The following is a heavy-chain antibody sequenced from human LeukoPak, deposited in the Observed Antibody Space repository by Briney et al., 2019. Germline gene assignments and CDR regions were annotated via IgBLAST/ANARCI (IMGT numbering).Heavy chain of an antibody. CDR2: ISGTGGSR. V-gene: IGHV3-23*01. D-gene: IGHD2/OR15-2a*01. Sequence: GGSLRLSCAASGFTFSTYAMSWVRQATEKGLECVSAISGTGGSRYSADSVKGRFTISRDNSKNTLYLQMSSLRAEDTAIYYCAKDRGDSIFNPIDYCGQGTLVTVSS. CDR1: GFTFSTYA. CDR3: AKDRGDSIFNPIDY. J-gene: IGHJ4*02.